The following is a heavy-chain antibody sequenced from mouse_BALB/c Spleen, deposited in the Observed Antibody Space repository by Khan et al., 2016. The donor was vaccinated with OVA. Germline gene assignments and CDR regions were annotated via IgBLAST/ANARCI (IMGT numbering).Heavy chain of an antibody. J-gene: IGHJ3*01. Sequence: VQLQQSGPELVKPGASVKMSCKASGYTFTSYVMHWVKQKPGQGLEWIGYISPNSDGSKYNEKFRGKATLTSDKSSSTAYMQLSSLTSEDSAVYYCLVSLYYYGSAYEGFAYWGQGTLVTVSA. CDR2: ISPNSDGS. CDR1: GYTFTSYV. CDR3: LVSLYYYGSAYEGFAY. D-gene: IGHD1-1*01. V-gene: IGHV1S136*01.